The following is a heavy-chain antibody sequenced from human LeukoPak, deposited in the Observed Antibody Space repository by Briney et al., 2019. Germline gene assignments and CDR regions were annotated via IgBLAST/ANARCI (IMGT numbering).Heavy chain of an antibody. CDR1: GFTFSSYA. V-gene: IGHV3-23*01. D-gene: IGHD2-2*03. Sequence: GGSLRLACAASGFTFSSYAMSWVRQAPGKGLEWVSAISGSGGSTYYADSVKGRFTISRDNSKNTLYLQMNSLRAEDTAVYYCAKTLDITRSYYYYGMDVWGQGTTVTVSS. CDR3: AKTLDITRSYYYYGMDV. CDR2: ISGSGGST. J-gene: IGHJ6*02.